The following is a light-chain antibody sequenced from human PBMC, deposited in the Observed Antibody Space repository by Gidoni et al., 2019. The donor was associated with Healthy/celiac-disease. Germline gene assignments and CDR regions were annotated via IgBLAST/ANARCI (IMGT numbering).Light chain of an antibody. CDR2: AAY. Sequence: DIQMTQSPSYLSASVGDRVTITCRASQSISSYLNWYQQKPGKAPKLLIYAAYSLQSGVPSRFSGSGSGTEFTLTISSLQHEDFATYYCQQSYSNPLFPFGPGTKVDIK. V-gene: IGKV1-39*01. CDR1: QSISSY. CDR3: QQSYSNPLFP. J-gene: IGKJ3*01.